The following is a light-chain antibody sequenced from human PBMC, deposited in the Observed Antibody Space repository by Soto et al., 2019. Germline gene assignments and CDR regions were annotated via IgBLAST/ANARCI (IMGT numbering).Light chain of an antibody. CDR1: NIGSKS. J-gene: IGLJ3*02. CDR3: QVWDSSSDHPV. V-gene: IGLV3-21*02. Sequence: SSELTQPPSVSVAPGQTARITCGGTNIGSKSVHWYQQKPGQAPVLVVHDDSDRPSGIPERFSGSNSGNTATLTISRVEAGDEADYYCQVWDSSSDHPVFGGGTKVTVL. CDR2: DDS.